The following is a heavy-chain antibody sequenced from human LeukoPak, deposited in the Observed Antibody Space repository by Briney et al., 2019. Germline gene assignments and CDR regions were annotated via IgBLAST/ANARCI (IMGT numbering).Heavy chain of an antibody. V-gene: IGHV4-39*01. D-gene: IGHD3-22*01. CDR1: GGSISSSSYY. J-gene: IGHJ5*02. CDR3: ARLHRHYDGSGYRRVGINWFDP. CDR2: IYYSGST. Sequence: SETLSLTCTVSGGSISSSSYYWGWIRQPPGKGLEWIGSIYYSGSTYYNPSLKSRVTISVDTSKNQFSLKLSSVTAADTAVYYCARLHRHYDGSGYRRVGINWFDPWGQGTLVTVSS.